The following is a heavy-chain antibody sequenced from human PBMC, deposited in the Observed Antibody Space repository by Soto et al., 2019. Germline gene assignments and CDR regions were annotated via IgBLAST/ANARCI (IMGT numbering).Heavy chain of an antibody. CDR1: GFTFSSYV. J-gene: IGHJ3*02. Sequence: GGSLRLSCAASGFTFSSYVMSWVRQAPGKGLEWVSAISGSGGSTYYADSVKGRFTISRDNSKNTLYLQMNSLRAEDTAVYYRANSLTGPPPLDAFDIWGQGTMVTVSS. CDR2: ISGSGGST. D-gene: IGHD3-9*01. V-gene: IGHV3-23*01. CDR3: ANSLTGPPPLDAFDI.